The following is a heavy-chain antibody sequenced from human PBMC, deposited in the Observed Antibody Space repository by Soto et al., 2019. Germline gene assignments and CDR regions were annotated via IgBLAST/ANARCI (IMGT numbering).Heavy chain of an antibody. V-gene: IGHV3-21*01. CDR3: ARVSNGDSYYYGMDV. CDR1: GFTFSSYS. CDR2: ISSSSSYI. Sequence: PGGSLRLSCAASGFTFSSYSMNWVRQAPGKGLEWVSSISSSSSYIYYADSVKGRFTISRDNAKNSLYLQMNSLRAEDTAVYYCARVSNGDSYYYGMDVWGQGTTVTV. D-gene: IGHD2-21*01. J-gene: IGHJ6*02.